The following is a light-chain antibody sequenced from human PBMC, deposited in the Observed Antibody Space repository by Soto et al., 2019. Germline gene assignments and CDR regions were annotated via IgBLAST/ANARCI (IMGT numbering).Light chain of an antibody. V-gene: IGLV2-14*01. CDR3: SSYTGSSTLV. Sequence: QSALTQPASVSGSPGQSITISCTGTVSDVGNYKFVSWFQQHPGKAPKLMIYEVANRPSGVSNRFSGSKSGNTASLIISGLQVDDEADYYCSSYTGSSTLVFGTGTKLTVL. J-gene: IGLJ1*01. CDR2: EVA. CDR1: VSDVGNYKF.